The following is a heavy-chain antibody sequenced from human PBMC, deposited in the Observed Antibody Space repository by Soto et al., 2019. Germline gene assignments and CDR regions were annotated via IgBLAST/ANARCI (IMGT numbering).Heavy chain of an antibody. CDR1: AFTFSSYA. Sequence: SLRLSCAASAFTFSSYAMAWVRQAPGKGLEWVSSIGGSGDGISYADSVKGRFTISRDNSQNTLYLQMDSLRAEDTAIYYCAKKYRGTYPFDYWGQGTLVTVSS. V-gene: IGHV3-23*01. CDR2: IGGSGDGI. D-gene: IGHD1-26*01. J-gene: IGHJ4*02. CDR3: AKKYRGTYPFDY.